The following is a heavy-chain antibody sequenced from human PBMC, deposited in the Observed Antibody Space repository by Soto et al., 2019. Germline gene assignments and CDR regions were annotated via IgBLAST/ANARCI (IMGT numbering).Heavy chain of an antibody. J-gene: IGHJ5*02. V-gene: IGHV3-23*01. CDR1: GFTFSSYA. D-gene: IGHD3-10*01. CDR2: ISGSGGST. CDR3: ANAPYYYGSGSQNWFDP. Sequence: GGSLRLSCAASGFTFSSYAMSWVRQAPGKGLEWVSAISGSGGSTYYADSVKGRFTISRDNSKNKLYLQMNSLRAEDTAVYYCANAPYYYGSGSQNWFDPWGQGTLVTVSS.